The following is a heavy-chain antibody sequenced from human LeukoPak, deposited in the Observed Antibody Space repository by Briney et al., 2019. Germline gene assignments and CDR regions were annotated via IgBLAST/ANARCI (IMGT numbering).Heavy chain of an antibody. J-gene: IGHJ6*03. V-gene: IGHV4-34*01. CDR2: INHSGST. CDR1: GGSFSGYY. Sequence: PSETLSLTCAVYGGSFSGYYWSWIRQPPGKGLEWIGEINHSGSTNYNPSLKSRVTISVDTSKNQFSLKLSSVTAADTAVYYCARAFSSWGGYYYYYMDVWGKGTTVTVSS. D-gene: IGHD6-13*01. CDR3: ARAFSSWGGYYYYYMDV.